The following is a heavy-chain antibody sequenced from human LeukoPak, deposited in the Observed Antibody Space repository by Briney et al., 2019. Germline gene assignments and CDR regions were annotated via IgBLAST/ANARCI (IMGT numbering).Heavy chain of an antibody. V-gene: IGHV4-39*01. Sequence: SETLSLTCTVSGGSISSSSYYWGWIRQPPGKGLEWIGSIYYSGSTYYNPSLKSRVTISVDTSKNQFSLKLSSVTAADTAVYYCASLPIAAAGASFDYWGQGTLVTVSS. J-gene: IGHJ4*02. D-gene: IGHD6-13*01. CDR3: ASLPIAAAGASFDY. CDR1: GGSISSSSYY. CDR2: IYYSGST.